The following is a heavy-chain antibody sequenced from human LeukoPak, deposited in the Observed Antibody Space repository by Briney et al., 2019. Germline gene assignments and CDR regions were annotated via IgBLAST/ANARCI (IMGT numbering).Heavy chain of an antibody. Sequence: SETLSLTCTVSGYSISSGYYWGWIRQPPGQGLEWIGTIYQSGITYYKPSLKSRVPISVDTSKNQFSLRLTSVTAADTAVYYCARVGTTVVTQGMDSWGQGTLVTVSS. J-gene: IGHJ4*02. V-gene: IGHV4-38-2*02. D-gene: IGHD4-23*01. CDR2: IYQSGIT. CDR1: GYSISSGYY. CDR3: ARVGTTVVTQGMDS.